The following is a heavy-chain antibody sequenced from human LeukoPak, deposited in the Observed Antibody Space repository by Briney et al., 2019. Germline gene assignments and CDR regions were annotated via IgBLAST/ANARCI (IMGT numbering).Heavy chain of an antibody. CDR2: IRYDGSNK. D-gene: IGHD3-10*01. Sequence: GGSLRLSCAASGFTFSSYEMNWVRQAPGKGLEWVAFIRYDGSNKYYADSVKGRFTISRDNSKNTLYLQMNSLRAEDTAVYYCAKDSLLLWFGEESSWFDPWGQGTLVTVSS. CDR3: AKDSLLLWFGEESSWFDP. CDR1: GFTFSSYE. V-gene: IGHV3-30*02. J-gene: IGHJ5*02.